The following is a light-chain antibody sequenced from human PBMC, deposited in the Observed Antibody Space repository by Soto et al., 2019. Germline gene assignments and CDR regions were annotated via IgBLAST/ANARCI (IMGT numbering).Light chain of an antibody. CDR2: GAS. CDR3: QQYGGPVPWT. J-gene: IGKJ1*01. Sequence: EIGLTQSPATLSLSPGERATLSCRASQSVKPFLVWYQQRPGQAPRLLNYGASSRATGIPDRFSGSGSGTDFTLTITRVEPEDFAVYYCQQYGGPVPWTFGQGTKVDIK. CDR1: QSVKPF. V-gene: IGKV3-20*01.